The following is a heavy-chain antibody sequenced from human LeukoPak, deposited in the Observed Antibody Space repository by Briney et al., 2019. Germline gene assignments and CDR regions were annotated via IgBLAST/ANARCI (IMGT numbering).Heavy chain of an antibody. J-gene: IGHJ4*02. CDR2: ISYDGSNK. CDR3: ARAPWSSSGVFDY. CDR1: GFTFSSYA. V-gene: IGHV3-30-3*01. D-gene: IGHD1-26*01. Sequence: PGGSLRLSCAASGFTFSSYAMHWVRQAPGKGLEWVAVISYDGSNKYYADSVKGRFTISRDNSENTLYLQVNSLRAEDTAVYYCARAPWSSSGVFDYWGQGTLVTVSS.